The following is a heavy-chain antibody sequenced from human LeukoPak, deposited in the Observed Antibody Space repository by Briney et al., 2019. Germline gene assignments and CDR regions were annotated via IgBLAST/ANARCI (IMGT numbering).Heavy chain of an antibody. Sequence: PGGSLRLSCAASGFTFSDYYMSWLRQAPGKGLEWVSYISGSGSTIYYADSVKGRFTISRDNAKNSLYLQMHSLRAEDTAVYYCARDLYGDYLFDYWGQGTLVAVSS. CDR2: ISGSGSTI. CDR1: GFTFSDYY. CDR3: ARDLYGDYLFDY. D-gene: IGHD4-17*01. J-gene: IGHJ4*02. V-gene: IGHV3-11*04.